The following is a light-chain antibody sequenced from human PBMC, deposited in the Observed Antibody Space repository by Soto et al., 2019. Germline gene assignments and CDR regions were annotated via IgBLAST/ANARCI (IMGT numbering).Light chain of an antibody. J-gene: IGKJ5*01. Sequence: DIHIAPSPSPLSAALMAPVTLTYQASQDISHYLNWYQQKPGKALKLLIYDASNLHPGVPSRFRGSGSGTEFSFNITSLQPEDVATYYCQQYDDLPITFGQGTRLEIK. CDR2: DAS. V-gene: IGKV1-33*01. CDR3: QQYDDLPIT. CDR1: QDISHY.